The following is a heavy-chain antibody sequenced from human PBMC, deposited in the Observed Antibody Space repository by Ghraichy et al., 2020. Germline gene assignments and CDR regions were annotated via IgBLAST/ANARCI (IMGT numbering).Heavy chain of an antibody. V-gene: IGHV3-23*01. Sequence: GGSLRLSCAASGFTFSSYAMSWVRQAPGKGLEWVSAISGSGGSTYYADSVKGRFTISRDNSKNTLYLQMNSLRAEDTAVYYCARPFPITMVRGVIDYWGQGTLVTVSS. D-gene: IGHD3-10*01. CDR2: ISGSGGST. CDR1: GFTFSSYA. CDR3: ARPFPITMVRGVIDY. J-gene: IGHJ4*02.